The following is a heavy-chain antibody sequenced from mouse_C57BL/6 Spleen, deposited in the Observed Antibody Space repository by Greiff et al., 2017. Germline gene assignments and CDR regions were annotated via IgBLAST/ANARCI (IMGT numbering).Heavy chain of an antibody. CDR1: GYAFSSSW. CDR3: ARWGYYGSSYGDYFDY. D-gene: IGHD1-1*01. CDR2: IYPGDGDT. J-gene: IGHJ2*01. V-gene: IGHV1-82*01. Sequence: VQLQQSGPELVKPGASVKISCKASGYAFSSSWMNWVKQRPGKGLEWIGRIYPGDGDTNYNGKFKGKATLTADKSSSTAYMQLSSLTSEDSAVYFCARWGYYGSSYGDYFDYWGQGTTLTVSS.